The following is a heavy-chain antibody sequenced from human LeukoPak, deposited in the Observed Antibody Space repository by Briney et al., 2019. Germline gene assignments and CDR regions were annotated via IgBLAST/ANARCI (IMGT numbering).Heavy chain of an antibody. D-gene: IGHD1-20*01. CDR3: ARWGVGGITGTTRYYGMDV. CDR2: INAGNGNT. Sequence: ASVKVSCKASGYTFTSYAMHWVRQAPGQRLEWMGWINAGNGNTKYSQKFQGRVTITRDTSASTAYKELSSLRSEDTAVYYCARWGVGGITGTTRYYGMDVWGQGTTVTVSS. V-gene: IGHV1-3*01. CDR1: GYTFTSYA. J-gene: IGHJ6*02.